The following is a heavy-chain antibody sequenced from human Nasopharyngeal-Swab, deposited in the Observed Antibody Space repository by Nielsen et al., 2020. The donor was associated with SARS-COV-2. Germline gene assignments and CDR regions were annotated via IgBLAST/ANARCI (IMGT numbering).Heavy chain of an antibody. V-gene: IGHV1-24*01. J-gene: IGHJ3*02. CDR1: GYTLTELS. CDR2: FDPEDGET. Sequence: ASVKVSCKVSGYTLTELSMHWVRQAPGKGLVWMGGFDPEDGETIYAQKFQGRVTMTEDTSTDTAYMELSSLRSEDTAVYYCARYSISWADFWSGYYQPRDAFDIWGQGTMVTVSS. D-gene: IGHD3-3*01. CDR3: ARYSISWADFWSGYYQPRDAFDI.